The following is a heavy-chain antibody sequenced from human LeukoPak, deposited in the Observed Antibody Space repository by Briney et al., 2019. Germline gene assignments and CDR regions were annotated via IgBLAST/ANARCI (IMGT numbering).Heavy chain of an antibody. CDR3: ACTIAVGY. D-gene: IGHD6-19*01. J-gene: IGHJ4*02. CDR1: GFTFSGYW. CDR2: IKEDGSEK. V-gene: IGHV3-7*01. Sequence: GGSLRLSCAASGFTFSGYWMTWVRLAPGKGLEWVANIKEDGSEKHYADSVKGRFTISRDNAKNSLYLQMDTLRFEGTAVYYCACTIAVGYRGRGTLVTVSS.